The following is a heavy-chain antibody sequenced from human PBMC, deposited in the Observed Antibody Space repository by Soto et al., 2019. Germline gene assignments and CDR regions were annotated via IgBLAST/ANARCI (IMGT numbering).Heavy chain of an antibody. J-gene: IGHJ5*01. CDR3: ARGDSSGYGNSWFDS. Sequence: TLSLTCNVAGGSVLRGETYLSCIRHSPGNGLEWIGYIHYSGSTYYNPSLRSRVTMSLDMSKNQFSLQLSSVTAADTAVYFCARGDSSGYGNSWFDSWGQGTMVTVSS. D-gene: IGHD3-22*01. CDR1: GGSVLRGETY. CDR2: IHYSGST. V-gene: IGHV4-30-4*01.